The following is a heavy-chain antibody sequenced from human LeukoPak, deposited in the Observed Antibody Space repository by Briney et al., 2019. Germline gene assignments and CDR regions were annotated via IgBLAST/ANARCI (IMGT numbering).Heavy chain of an antibody. J-gene: IGHJ4*02. Sequence: SETLSLTCAVYGGSFSGYYWSWIRQPPGKGLEWIGEINHSGSTNYNPSLKSRVTISVDTSKNQFSLKLSSVTAADTAVYYCARSLTGAYFAYWGQGTLVTVSS. CDR1: GGSFSGYY. D-gene: IGHD1-20*01. CDR3: ARSLTGAYFAY. CDR2: INHSGST. V-gene: IGHV4-34*01.